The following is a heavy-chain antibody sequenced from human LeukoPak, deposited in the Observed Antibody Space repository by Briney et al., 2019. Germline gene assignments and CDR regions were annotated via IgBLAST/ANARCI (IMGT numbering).Heavy chain of an antibody. Sequence: GGSLRLSCAASGFTFSSYSMNWVRQAPGKGLEWVSSISSSSSYIYYADSVKGRFTNSRDNAKNSLYLQMNSLRAEDTAVYYCARDQSYGERYYFDYWGQGTLVTVSS. J-gene: IGHJ4*02. CDR2: ISSSSSYI. D-gene: IGHD5-18*01. CDR1: GFTFSSYS. CDR3: ARDQSYGERYYFDY. V-gene: IGHV3-21*01.